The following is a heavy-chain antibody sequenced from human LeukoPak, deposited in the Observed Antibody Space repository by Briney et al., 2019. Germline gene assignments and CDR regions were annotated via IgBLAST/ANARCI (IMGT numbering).Heavy chain of an antibody. J-gene: IGHJ6*03. CDR2: IYYTGST. Sequence: SETLSLTCTVSGGSISSYHWSWIRQPPGKGLEWIGYIYYTGSTNYNPSLKSRVTISVDTSKNQFSLKLSSVTAADAAVYYCARGDWYYYYYYMDVWGKGTTVTISS. V-gene: IGHV4-59*01. CDR1: GGSISSYH. CDR3: ARGDWYYYYYYMDV. D-gene: IGHD3/OR15-3a*01.